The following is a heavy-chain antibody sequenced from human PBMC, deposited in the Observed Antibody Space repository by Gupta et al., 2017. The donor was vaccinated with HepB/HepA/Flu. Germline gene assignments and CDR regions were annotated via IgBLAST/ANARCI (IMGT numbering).Heavy chain of an antibody. V-gene: IGHV3-30*18. CDR2: ISYDGSNK. J-gene: IGHJ4*02. CDR1: GFTFSSYG. Sequence: QVQLVESGGGVVQPGRSLRLSCAASGFTFSSYGMHWVRQAPGKGLEWVAVISYDGSNKYYADSVKGRFTISRDNSKNTLYLQMNSLRAEDTAVYYCAKAGGSGWYEGDYFDYWGQGTLVTVSS. CDR3: AKAGGSGWYEGDYFDY. D-gene: IGHD6-19*01.